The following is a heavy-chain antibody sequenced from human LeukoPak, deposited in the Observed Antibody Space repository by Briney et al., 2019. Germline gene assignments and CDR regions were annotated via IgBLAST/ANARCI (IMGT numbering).Heavy chain of an antibody. J-gene: IGHJ4*02. D-gene: IGHD7-27*01. V-gene: IGHV5-51*01. CDR1: GYTFTSYW. Sequence: GESLKISCKGSGYTFTSYWIGWVRQMPGKGLEWMGIIYPGDSDLRYSPSFQGQVTISADKAISTAYLQWSSLKASDTAMYYCARRPGLLGIFSFDYWGQGTLVTVSS. CDR2: IYPGDSDL. CDR3: ARRPGLLGIFSFDY.